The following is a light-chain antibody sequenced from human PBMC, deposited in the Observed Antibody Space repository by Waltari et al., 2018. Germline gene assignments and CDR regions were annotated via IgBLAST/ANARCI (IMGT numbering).Light chain of an antibody. CDR2: EVS. Sequence: QSALTQPASVSGSPGQSITISCTGTSSDVGGYNYVSWYQQHPGKAPKLLICEVSKRPSGVSNRLSGSKSGNTAFLTISGLQAEDEADYYCTSFTISTTWVFGGGTKLTVL. V-gene: IGLV2-14*01. CDR3: TSFTISTTWV. CDR1: SSDVGGYNY. J-gene: IGLJ3*02.